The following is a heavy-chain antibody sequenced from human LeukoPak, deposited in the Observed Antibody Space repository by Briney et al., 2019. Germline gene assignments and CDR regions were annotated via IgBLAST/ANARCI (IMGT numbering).Heavy chain of an antibody. V-gene: IGHV4-59*01. J-gene: IGHJ2*01. CDR1: GGSISSYH. CDR3: AHSSGWEWYFDL. Sequence: PSETLSLTCTVSGGSISSYHWSWIRQPPGKGLEWIGYIYYSGSTNYNPSLKSRVTISVDTSKNQFSLKLSSVTAADTAVYYCAHSSGWEWYFDLWGRGTLVTVSS. D-gene: IGHD6-19*01. CDR2: IYYSGST.